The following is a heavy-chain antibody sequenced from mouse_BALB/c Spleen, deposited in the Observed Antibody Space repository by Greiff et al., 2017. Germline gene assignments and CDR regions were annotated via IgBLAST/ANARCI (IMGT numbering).Heavy chain of an antibody. V-gene: IGHV3-6*02. D-gene: IGHD2-1*01. J-gene: IGHJ3*01. CDR2: ISYDGSN. CDR1: GYSITSGYY. Sequence: EVKLQESGPGLVKPSQSLSLTCSVTGYSITSGYYWNWIRQFPGNKLEWMGYISYDGSNNYNPSLKNRISITRDTSKNQFFLKLNSVTTEDTATYYCARDGNYPWFAYWGQGTLVTVSA. CDR3: ARDGNYPWFAY.